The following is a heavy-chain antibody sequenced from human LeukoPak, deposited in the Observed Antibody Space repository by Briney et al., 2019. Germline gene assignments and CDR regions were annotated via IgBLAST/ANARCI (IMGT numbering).Heavy chain of an antibody. CDR2: INPNSGGT. J-gene: IGHJ4*02. V-gene: IGHV1-2*02. D-gene: IGHD3-10*01. Sequence: ASVKVSCKASGYTFTGYYMHWVRQAPGQGLEWMGWINPNSGGTNYAQKFQGRVTMTRDTSISTAYMELSRLRSDDTAVYYCARDSSGDPPFDYWGQGTLVTASS. CDR3: ARDSSGDPPFDY. CDR1: GYTFTGYY.